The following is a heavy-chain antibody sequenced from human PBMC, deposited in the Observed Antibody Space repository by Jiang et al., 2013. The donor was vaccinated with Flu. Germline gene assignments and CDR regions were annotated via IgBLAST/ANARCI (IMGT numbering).Heavy chain of an antibody. D-gene: IGHD6-13*01. J-gene: IGHJ6*01. CDR2: IDPSDSYT. CDR1: GYSFTSYW. Sequence: GAEVKKPGESLRISCKGSGYSFTSYWISWVRQMPGKGLEWMGRIDPSDSYTNYSPSFQGHVTISADKSISTAYLQWSSLKASDTAMYYCARQFKDSSSWFHYYYGMDVWGPRDHGHRLL. CDR3: ARQFKDSSSWFHYYYGMDV. V-gene: IGHV5-10-1*01.